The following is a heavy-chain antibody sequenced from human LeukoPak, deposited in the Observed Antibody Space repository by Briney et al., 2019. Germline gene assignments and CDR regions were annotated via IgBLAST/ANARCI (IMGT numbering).Heavy chain of an antibody. Sequence: GGSLRLSCAASGFTFNSYSMNWVRQAPGKGLEWVSYITSSSTTIYYADSVKGRFTISRDNAKNSLYLQMNSLRAEDTAVYYCARMGSYGDYGKYWGQGTLVTVSS. D-gene: IGHD4-17*01. CDR3: ARMGSYGDYGKY. J-gene: IGHJ4*02. CDR1: GFTFNSYS. V-gene: IGHV3-48*01. CDR2: ITSSSTTI.